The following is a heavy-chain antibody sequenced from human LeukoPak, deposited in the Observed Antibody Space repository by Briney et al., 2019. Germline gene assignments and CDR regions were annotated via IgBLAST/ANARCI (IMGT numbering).Heavy chain of an antibody. D-gene: IGHD3-22*01. CDR3: AAGNYYDSSGYYYGYYYMDV. V-gene: IGHV3-21*01. J-gene: IGHJ6*03. CDR1: GFTLSSYA. Sequence: GGSLRLSCAASGFTLSSYAMSWVRQAPGKGLEWVSSISSSSSYIYYADSVKGRFTISRDNAKNSLYLQMNSLRAEDTAVYYCAAGNYYDSSGYYYGYYYMDVWGKGTTVTISS. CDR2: ISSSSSYI.